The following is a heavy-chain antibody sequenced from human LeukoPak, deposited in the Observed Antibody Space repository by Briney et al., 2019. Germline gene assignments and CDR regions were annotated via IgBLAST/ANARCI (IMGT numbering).Heavy chain of an antibody. CDR2: ISYDGKHK. CDR3: AREDDDSNGIDV. CDR1: GFTFSNYA. J-gene: IGHJ6*02. D-gene: IGHD4-11*01. V-gene: IGHV3-30*04. Sequence: GGSLRLSCAASGFTFSNYAMEWVRQAPGKGLEWVALISYDGKHKYYADSMKGRFTISRDNSKNTLYLQMNSLRAEDTAVYYCAREDDDSNGIDVWGHGTTVTVSS.